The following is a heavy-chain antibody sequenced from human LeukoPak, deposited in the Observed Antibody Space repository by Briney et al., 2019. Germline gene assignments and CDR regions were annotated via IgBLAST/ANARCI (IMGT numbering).Heavy chain of an antibody. D-gene: IGHD1-26*01. CDR1: GFTFHDYG. CDR3: AKDKSGSYSGGFDG. V-gene: IGHV3-9*01. J-gene: IGHJ3*01. CDR2: ISWSGASI. Sequence: GGSLRLSCAASGFTFHDYGMHWVRQAPGKGLEWVSGISWSGASIDYADSLKGRFTISRDNAKNSLYLEMISLRPEDTALYYCAKDKSGSYSGGFDGWGQGTVVTVSS.